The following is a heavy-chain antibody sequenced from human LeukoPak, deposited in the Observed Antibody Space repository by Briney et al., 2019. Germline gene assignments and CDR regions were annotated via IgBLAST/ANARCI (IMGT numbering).Heavy chain of an antibody. J-gene: IGHJ6*03. V-gene: IGHV3-23*01. CDR3: AKDPNFYYCMDV. Sequence: AGGSLRLSCAASGFTFSSYSMNWVRQAPGKGLEWVSTISGRRDSTSYADSVKGRFTISRDNSKNTLYLQMNSLRAEDTAVYYCAKDPNFYYCMDVWGKGPTVTISS. CDR1: GFTFSSYS. CDR2: ISGRRDST.